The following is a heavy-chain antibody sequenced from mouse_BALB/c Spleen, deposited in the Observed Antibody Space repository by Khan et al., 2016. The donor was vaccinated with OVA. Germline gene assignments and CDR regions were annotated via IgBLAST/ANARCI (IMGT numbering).Heavy chain of an antibody. V-gene: IGHV5-6-3*01. D-gene: IGHD2-14*01. CDR3: ARAGADYRYDVEVVLVY. CDR1: GFTFSTYG. CDR2: INSNGGST. J-gene: IGHJ3*01. Sequence: EVELVESGGGLVQPGGSLKLSCAASGFTFSTYGMSWVRQTPDKRLDLVATINSNGGSTYYPDSVKGRITISRDNAKNTLYLQMSSLKSEDTALYYCARAGADYRYDVEVVLVYWGQGTLVTVSA.